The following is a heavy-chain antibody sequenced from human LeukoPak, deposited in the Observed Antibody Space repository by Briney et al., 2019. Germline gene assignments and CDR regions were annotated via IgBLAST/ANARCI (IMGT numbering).Heavy chain of an antibody. CDR1: GGTFRSNA. J-gene: IGHJ5*02. V-gene: IGHV1-69*01. D-gene: IGHD1-7*01. CDR2: IIPIFGTA. Sequence: SVKVSCKASGGTFRSNAISWVRQAPGQGLEWMGGIIPIFGTANYAQKFQSRVTITADESTSTAYMELSSLRSEDTAVYYCARGIPKLELSVSGWFDPWGQGTLVTVSS. CDR3: ARGIPKLELSVSGWFDP.